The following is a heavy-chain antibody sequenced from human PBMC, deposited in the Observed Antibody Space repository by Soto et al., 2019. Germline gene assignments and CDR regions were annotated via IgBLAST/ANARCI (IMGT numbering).Heavy chain of an antibody. CDR2: IYYSGST. D-gene: IGHD5-12*01. CDR3: AREYSGYEGFFDY. J-gene: IGHJ4*02. V-gene: IGHV4-61*08. CDR1: GGSISSGGYY. Sequence: SETLSLTCTVSGGSISSGGYYWSWIRQPPGKGLEWIGYIYYSGSTNYNPSLKSRVTISVDTSKNQFSLKLSSVTAADTAVYYCAREYSGYEGFFDYWGQGTLVTVSS.